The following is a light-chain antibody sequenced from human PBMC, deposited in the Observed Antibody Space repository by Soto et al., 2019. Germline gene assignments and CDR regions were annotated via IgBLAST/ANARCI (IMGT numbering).Light chain of an antibody. V-gene: IGKV1-6*01. CDR3: LQDYNFPRT. CDR2: AAS. J-gene: IGKJ1*01. CDR1: QSIGTN. Sequence: IHMTQSPSTLSASVRDRVTITCLASQSIGTNLNWYQQRPGKAPKLLLYAASSLQSGVPSRFSGSGSGTDFTLTISSLQPEDFATYYCLQDYNFPRTFGQGTKVDIK.